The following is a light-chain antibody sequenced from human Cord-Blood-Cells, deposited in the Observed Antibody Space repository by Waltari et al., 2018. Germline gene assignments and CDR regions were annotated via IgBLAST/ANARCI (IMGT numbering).Light chain of an antibody. CDR2: KDS. Sequence: SYELTQPPSVSVSLGQMARITCSGEALPRTYAYWYQQKPGQFPVLVIDKDSERPSGIPERFSGSSSGTIVTLTISGVQAEDEADYYCLSADSSGTWVFGGGTKLTVL. J-gene: IGLJ3*02. CDR1: ALPRTY. V-gene: IGLV3-16*01. CDR3: LSADSSGTWV.